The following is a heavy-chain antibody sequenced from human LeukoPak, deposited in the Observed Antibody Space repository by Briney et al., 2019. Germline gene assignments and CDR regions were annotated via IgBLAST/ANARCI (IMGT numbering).Heavy chain of an antibody. CDR2: ISSRSSYI. D-gene: IGHD5-18*01. J-gene: IGHJ3*02. Sequence: GGSLRLSCAASGFTFSSYSMNWVRQAPGEGLKWVSSISSRSSYIYYADSAKGRFTISRDNAKNSLYLQMNSLRGEDTAVYYCARLGYSYGYGAFDIWGQGTMVTVSS. CDR1: GFTFSSYS. CDR3: ARLGYSYGYGAFDI. V-gene: IGHV3-21*01.